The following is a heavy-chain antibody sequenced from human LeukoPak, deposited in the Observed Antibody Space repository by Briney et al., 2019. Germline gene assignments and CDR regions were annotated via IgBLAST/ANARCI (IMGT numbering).Heavy chain of an antibody. CDR3: VKDGGASAPYGLDV. CDR1: GFIFSAFD. CDR2: ISSGGNNE. J-gene: IGHJ3*01. Sequence: GGSLRLSCAASGFIFSAFDMHWVRQAPGKGPEWLAVISSGGNNEYYGDSMKGRFTISRDNSKNMVFLQINSLRLEDTALYVCVKDGGASAPYGLDVWGQGTMVSVSS. V-gene: IGHV3-30*18. D-gene: IGHD2-15*01.